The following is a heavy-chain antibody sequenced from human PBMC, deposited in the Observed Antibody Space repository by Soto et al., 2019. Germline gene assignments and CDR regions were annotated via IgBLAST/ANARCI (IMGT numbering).Heavy chain of an antibody. J-gene: IGHJ6*02. CDR1: CGSISSADYH. CDR2: IYYSWST. D-gene: IGHD6-13*01. V-gene: IGHV4-30-4*02. CDR3: HTESQQLVSWSAYYGLDE. Sequence: PSETLSLTCTVSCGSISSADYHWSWIRQPPGKGLECIGHIYYSWSTYYNPSLKSRVTISVDTPKKQISLKLRSVTAADMAVYICHTESQQLVSWSAYYGLDEWGQGTTVTVSS.